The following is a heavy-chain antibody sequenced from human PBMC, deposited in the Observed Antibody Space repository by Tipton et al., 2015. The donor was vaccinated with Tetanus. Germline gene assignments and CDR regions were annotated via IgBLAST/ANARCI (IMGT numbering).Heavy chain of an antibody. J-gene: IGHJ4*01. V-gene: IGHV1-69*01. Sequence: QLVQSGAEVKKPGSSVKVSCEASGGAFDSYTINWVRQAPGQGLEWMGGVIPVFGTKTYARKFEGRVTITADVASTTAYMELSSLRSDDTAIYYCARDGAFSRSWYYFAHWGPGTLVTVSS. CDR1: GGAFDSYT. D-gene: IGHD6-13*01. CDR2: VIPVFGTK. CDR3: ARDGAFSRSWYYFAH.